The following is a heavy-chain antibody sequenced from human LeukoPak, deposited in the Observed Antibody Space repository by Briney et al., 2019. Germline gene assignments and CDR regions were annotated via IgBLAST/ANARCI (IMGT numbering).Heavy chain of an antibody. V-gene: IGHV4-4*02. CDR2: IFHSGST. CDR1: GGSLNTNTW. J-gene: IGHJ3*02. D-gene: IGHD3-16*02. Sequence: TSETLSLTCTVSGGSLNTNTWWSWVRQPPGKGLEWTGEIFHSGSTNYNPSLESRLTISMDKSNNRFSLKLSSVTAADTAVYYCARGKVYDYVWGSYRSNAFDIWGQGTMVTVSS. CDR3: ARGKVYDYVWGSYRSNAFDI.